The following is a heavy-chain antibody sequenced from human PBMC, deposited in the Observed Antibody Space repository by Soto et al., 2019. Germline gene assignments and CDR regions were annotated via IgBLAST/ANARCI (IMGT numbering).Heavy chain of an antibody. D-gene: IGHD2-21*02. CDR3: ARERAYCGGDCQNDAFDI. J-gene: IGHJ3*02. V-gene: IGHV4-30-4*01. CDR2: IYYSGST. Sequence: TSETLSLTCTVSGGSISSGDYYWSWIRQPPGKGLEWIGYIYYSGSTYYNPSLKSRVTISVDTSKNQFSLKLSSVTAADTAVYYCARERAYCGGDCQNDAFDIWGQGTMVT. CDR1: GGSISSGDYY.